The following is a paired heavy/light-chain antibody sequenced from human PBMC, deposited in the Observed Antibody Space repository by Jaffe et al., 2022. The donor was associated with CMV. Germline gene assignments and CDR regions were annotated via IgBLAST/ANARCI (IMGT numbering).Light chain of an antibody. CDR1: QSLLHSNGYKY. CDR3: MQALQTPT. Sequence: DIVMTQSPLSLPVTPGEPASISCRSSQSLLHSNGYKYLDWYLQRPGKSPQLLIYLGSNRASGVPDRFSGSGSGTDFTLKISRVEAEDVGVYYCMQALQTPTFGQGTKVEIK. V-gene: IGKV2-28*01. J-gene: IGKJ1*01. CDR2: LGS.
Heavy chain of an antibody. CDR2: IHYSGNT. D-gene: IGHD3-16*01. J-gene: IGHJ6*03. CDR3: ARQANYGNYPYYMDV. CDR1: GGSISTRTCY. V-gene: IGHV4-39*01. Sequence: QLQLQESGPGLVKPSETQSLTCTVSGGSISTRTCYWGWIRQPPGKGLEWIGSIHYSGNTYYNPSLRSRVTISVDTSNNQFSLRLYSVTAADTAVYYCARQANYGNYPYYMDVWGRGTTVTVSS.